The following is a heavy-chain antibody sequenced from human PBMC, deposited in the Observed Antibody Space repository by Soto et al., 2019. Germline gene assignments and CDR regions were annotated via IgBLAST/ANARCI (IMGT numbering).Heavy chain of an antibody. CDR1: GGTFDTYA. D-gene: IGHD3-3*02. CDR2: IIPVFRAP. Sequence: QVHLVQSGAEVKKPGSSVKVSCKVSGGTFDTYAISWVRQAPGQGLEWMGGIIPVFRAPDYAQKFQGRVTITADESARTAHMELTGLRFEDTAVYYCARDKGRPQLGGNYYYITDVWRQGTAVTVSS. J-gene: IGHJ6*02. CDR3: ARDKGRPQLGGNYYYITDV. V-gene: IGHV1-69*12.